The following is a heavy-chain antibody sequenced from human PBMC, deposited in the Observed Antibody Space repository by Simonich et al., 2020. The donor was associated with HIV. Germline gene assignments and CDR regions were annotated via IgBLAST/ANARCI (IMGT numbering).Heavy chain of an antibody. CDR3: ARELGHYSTTWYWDY. CDR2: IYHSGST. Sequence: QVQLQESGPGLVKPSETLSLTCAVSGYFISSGYYWGWIRQPPGKGLEWIGSIYHSGSTYYNPSLKSRVPISVDKSKNQFSLKLSSVTAADTAVYYCARELGHYSTTWYWDYWGQGTLVTVSS. J-gene: IGHJ4*02. CDR1: GYFISSGYY. D-gene: IGHD6-13*01. V-gene: IGHV4-38-2*02.